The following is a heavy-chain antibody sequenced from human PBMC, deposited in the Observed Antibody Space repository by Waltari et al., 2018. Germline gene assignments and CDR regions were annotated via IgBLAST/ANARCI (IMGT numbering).Heavy chain of an antibody. D-gene: IGHD3-22*01. CDR2: ISSSSSYI. CDR1: GFTFSSYS. CDR3: ARDSYYDSSGYLFDY. J-gene: IGHJ4*02. V-gene: IGHV3-21*03. Sequence: EVQLVESGGGLVKPGGSLRLSCAASGFTFSSYSMNWVRQAPGKGLEWVSSISSSSSYIYYADSVKGRFTISRDNAKNSLYLQMNSLRAEDTAVYYCARDSYYDSSGYLFDYWGQGTLVTVSS.